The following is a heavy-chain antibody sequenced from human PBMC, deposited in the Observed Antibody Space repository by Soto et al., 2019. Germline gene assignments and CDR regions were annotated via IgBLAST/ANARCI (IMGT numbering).Heavy chain of an antibody. CDR3: AEGRQLWDPFDD. D-gene: IGHD1-1*01. J-gene: IGHJ4*02. V-gene: IGHV3-23*01. CDR2: ISASGGSA. CDR1: GLTLSNYA. Sequence: EVQLLESGGGLEQPGGSLRLSCAASGLTLSNYAMSWVRQAPGKGLEWVSIISASGGSAYYAASVKGRFTTSRDNSKNTLYLQMNRLRPDYTAVYYCAEGRQLWDPFDDWGQGTLVTVSS.